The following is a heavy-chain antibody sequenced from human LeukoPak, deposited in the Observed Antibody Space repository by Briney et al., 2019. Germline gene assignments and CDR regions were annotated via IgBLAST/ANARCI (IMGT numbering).Heavy chain of an antibody. CDR3: AKSVVPAAGGSYDAFDI. D-gene: IGHD2-2*01. J-gene: IGHJ3*02. V-gene: IGHV4-30-4*08. CDR1: GGSISSGDYY. CDR2: IYYSGST. Sequence: SQTLSLNCTVSGGSISSGDYYWSWIRQPPGKGLEWIGYIYYSGSTYYNPSLKSRVTITVDTSKNQFSLKLSSVTAADTAVYYCAKSVVPAAGGSYDAFDIWGQGTMVTVSS.